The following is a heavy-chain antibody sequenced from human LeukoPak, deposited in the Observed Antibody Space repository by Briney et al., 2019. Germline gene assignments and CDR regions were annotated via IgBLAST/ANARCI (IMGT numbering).Heavy chain of an antibody. CDR2: INPDSGGT. J-gene: IGHJ4*02. V-gene: IGHV1-2*02. Sequence: ASVKVSCKASGYTFTGYYMHWVRQAPGQGLEWMGWINPDSGGTNYAQKFQGRVTMTRDTSITTAYMELSRLTSDDSAVYDCARDLGYSRRYYDFSDWGQGTLVTVSS. CDR1: GYTFTGYY. D-gene: IGHD3-3*01. CDR3: ARDLGYSRRYYDFSD.